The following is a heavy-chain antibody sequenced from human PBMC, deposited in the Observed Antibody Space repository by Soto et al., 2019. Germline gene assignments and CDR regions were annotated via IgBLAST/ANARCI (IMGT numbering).Heavy chain of an antibody. V-gene: IGHV4-59*01. CDR3: ARQRSYDSSGYSRVDY. Sequence: QVQLQESGPGLVKPSETLSLTCTVSGGSINSYYWSWIRQTPGKGLEWIGYIYYSGSTNYNPSLKNRVTISVDTSKNQCSLKLSSVTAADTAVYYCARQRSYDSSGYSRVDYWGQGTLVTVSS. CDR1: GGSINSYY. CDR2: IYYSGST. D-gene: IGHD3-22*01. J-gene: IGHJ4*02.